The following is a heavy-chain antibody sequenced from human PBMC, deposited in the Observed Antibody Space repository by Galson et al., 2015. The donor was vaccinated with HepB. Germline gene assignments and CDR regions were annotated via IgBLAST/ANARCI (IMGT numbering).Heavy chain of an antibody. CDR1: FSSYG. CDR3: AKETSFDY. J-gene: IGHJ4*02. V-gene: IGHV3-30*02. CDR2: IRYDGSNK. Sequence: FSSYGMHWVRQAPGKGLEWVAFIRYDGSNKYYADSVKGRFTISRDNSKNTLYLQMNSLRAEDTAVYYCAKETSFDYWGQGTLVTVSS.